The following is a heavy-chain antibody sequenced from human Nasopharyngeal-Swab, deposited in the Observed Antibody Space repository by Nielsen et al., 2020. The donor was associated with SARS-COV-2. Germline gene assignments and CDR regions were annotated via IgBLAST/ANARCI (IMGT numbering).Heavy chain of an antibody. CDR2: IYYSGST. Sequence: SETLSLTCTVSGGSISSGGYYWSWIRQHPGKGLEWIGYIYYSGSTYYNPSLKSRVTISVDTSKNQFSLKLSSVTAADTAVYYCARGPNSSGLYGNWYFDLWGRGTLVTVSS. D-gene: IGHD6-19*01. CDR1: GGSISSGGYY. V-gene: IGHV4-31*03. J-gene: IGHJ2*01. CDR3: ARGPNSSGLYGNWYFDL.